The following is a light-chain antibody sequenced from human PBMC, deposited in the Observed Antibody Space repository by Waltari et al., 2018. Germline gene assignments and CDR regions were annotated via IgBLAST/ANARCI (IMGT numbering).Light chain of an antibody. Sequence: QSALTQPASVSGSPGQSITISCTGTSSDVGNYKRVSCYQQHPGKAPKLMIYAVSKRPSGFSDRFSGSKSGDMASLTISGLQPEDEAEYFCSSYAGSSKGVFGGGTKVTVL. J-gene: IGLJ2*01. CDR3: SSYAGSSKGV. V-gene: IGLV2-23*02. CDR2: AVS. CDR1: SSDVGNYKR.